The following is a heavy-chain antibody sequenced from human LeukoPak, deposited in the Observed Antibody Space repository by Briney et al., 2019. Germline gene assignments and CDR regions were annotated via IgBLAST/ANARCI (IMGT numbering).Heavy chain of an antibody. CDR1: GGTFSSYA. CDR3: ASRGYSYEGFDY. J-gene: IGHJ4*02. CDR2: IIPIFGTA. Sequence: SVKVSCKASGGTFSSYAISWVQQAPGQGLEWMGGIIPIFGTANYAQKFQGRVTITADKSTSTAYMELSSLRSDDTAVYYCASRGYSYEGFDYWGQGTLVTVSS. V-gene: IGHV1-69*06. D-gene: IGHD5-18*01.